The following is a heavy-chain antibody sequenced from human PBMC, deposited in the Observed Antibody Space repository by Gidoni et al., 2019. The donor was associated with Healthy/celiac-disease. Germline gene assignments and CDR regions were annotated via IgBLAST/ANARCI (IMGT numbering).Heavy chain of an antibody. CDR2: INHSGST. V-gene: IGHV4-34*01. CDR3: ARGRCSSTSCYGVYYYYGMDV. J-gene: IGHJ6*02. Sequence: GLEWIGEINHSGSTNYNPSLKSRVTISVDTSKNQFSLKLSSVTAADTAVYYCARGRCSSTSCYGVYYYYGMDVWGQGTTVTVSS. D-gene: IGHD2-2*01.